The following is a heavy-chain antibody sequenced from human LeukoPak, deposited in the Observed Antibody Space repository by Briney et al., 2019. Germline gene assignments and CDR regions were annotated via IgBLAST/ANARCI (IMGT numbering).Heavy chain of an antibody. J-gene: IGHJ4*02. Sequence: TGGSLRLSCTASGFNFGDYAMSRVRQAPGKGLEWVGFIRSKAYGGTAEYATSVKGRLTISRDDSKSIAYLQMNSLKTEDTAVYYCITGSYSPNFDYWGQGTLVTVSS. V-gene: IGHV3-49*04. D-gene: IGHD3-10*01. CDR1: GFNFGDYA. CDR3: ITGSYSPNFDY. CDR2: IRSKAYGGTA.